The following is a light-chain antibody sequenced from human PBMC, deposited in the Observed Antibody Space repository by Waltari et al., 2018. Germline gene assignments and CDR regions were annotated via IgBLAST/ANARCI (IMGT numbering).Light chain of an antibody. CDR3: CSYVSNTYV. V-gene: IGLV2-23*01. Sequence: QSALTQPASVSGSPGQSITISCTGTTTGSWTYNLVSWYQQHPGKAPKLIIFEGTKRPSGVSNRFFASKSGNTASLTISGLQADDEADYHCCSYVSNTYVFGTGTKVTVL. J-gene: IGLJ1*01. CDR1: TTGSWTYNL. CDR2: EGT.